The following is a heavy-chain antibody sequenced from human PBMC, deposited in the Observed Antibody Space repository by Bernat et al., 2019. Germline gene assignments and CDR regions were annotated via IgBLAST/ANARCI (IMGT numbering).Heavy chain of an antibody. J-gene: IGHJ5*02. V-gene: IGHV3-33*01. Sequence: QVQLVESGGGVVQPGRSLRLSCAASGFTFSSYGMHWVRQAPGKGLEWVAVIWYDGSNKYYADSVKGRFTISRDNSKNTLYLQMNSLRAEDTAVYYCARGGQQWLVRSWFDPWGQGTLVTVSS. CDR2: IWYDGSNK. CDR3: ARGGQQWLVRSWFDP. D-gene: IGHD6-19*01. CDR1: GFTFSSYG.